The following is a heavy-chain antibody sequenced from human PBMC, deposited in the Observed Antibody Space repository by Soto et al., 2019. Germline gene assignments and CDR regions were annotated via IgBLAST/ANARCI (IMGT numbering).Heavy chain of an antibody. J-gene: IGHJ4*02. Sequence: GSLRLACAASVFTFSSYGMHWVRQAPGKGLEWVAVISYDGSNKYYADSVKGRFTISRDNSKNTLYLQMNSLRAEDTAVYYCAKDPSPNYYYDSSGYLDYWGQGTLVTVSS. CDR1: VFTFSSYG. V-gene: IGHV3-30*18. D-gene: IGHD3-22*01. CDR2: ISYDGSNK. CDR3: AKDPSPNYYYDSSGYLDY.